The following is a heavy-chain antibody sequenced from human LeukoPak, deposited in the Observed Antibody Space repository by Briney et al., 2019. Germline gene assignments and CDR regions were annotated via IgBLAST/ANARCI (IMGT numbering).Heavy chain of an antibody. CDR3: ARVWWHTNRFDP. V-gene: IGHV1-2*02. Sequence: ASVKVSCKASGYTFTGYYMHWVRQAPGQGLEWMGWINPNSGGTNYAQKFQSRVTMTRDTSISTAYMELSRLRSDDTAVYYCARVWWHTNRFDPWGQGTLVTVSS. J-gene: IGHJ5*02. CDR2: INPNSGGT. CDR1: GYTFTGYY. D-gene: IGHD4/OR15-4a*01.